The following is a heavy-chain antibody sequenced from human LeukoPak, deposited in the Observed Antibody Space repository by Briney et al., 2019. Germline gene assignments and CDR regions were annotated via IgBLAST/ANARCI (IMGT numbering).Heavy chain of an antibody. CDR3: AKDPKMVRGVTTNWFDP. Sequence: PGGSLRLSCAASGITFSSYGMSWVRQAPGKGLEWVSAISGSGGSTYYADSVKGRFTISRDNSKNTLYLQMNSLRAEDTAVYYCAKDPKMVRGVTTNWFDPWGQGTLVTVSS. D-gene: IGHD3-10*01. J-gene: IGHJ5*02. CDR1: GITFSSYG. CDR2: ISGSGGST. V-gene: IGHV3-23*01.